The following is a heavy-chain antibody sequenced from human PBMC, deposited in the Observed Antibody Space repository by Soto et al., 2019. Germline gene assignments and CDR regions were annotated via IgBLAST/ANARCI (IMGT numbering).Heavy chain of an antibody. CDR2: IIPIFGTA. Sequence: ASVKVSCKASGGTFSSYAISWLRQAPGQGLEWMGGIIPIFGTANYAQKFQGRVTITADESTSTAYMELSSLRSEDTAVYYCARDGVVVAAFDIWGQGTMVTVSS. CDR3: ARDGVVVAAFDI. J-gene: IGHJ3*02. V-gene: IGHV1-69*13. D-gene: IGHD2-15*01. CDR1: GGTFSSYA.